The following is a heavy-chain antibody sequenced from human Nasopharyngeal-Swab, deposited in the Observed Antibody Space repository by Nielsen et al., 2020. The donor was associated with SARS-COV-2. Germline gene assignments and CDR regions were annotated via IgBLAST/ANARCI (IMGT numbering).Heavy chain of an antibody. V-gene: IGHV1-69*13. CDR1: AGAFSSYA. J-gene: IGHJ3*02. Sequence: SVKVSCKASAGAFSSYAVSWVRQAPGQGLEWMGGIIPIFGTANYAQKFQGRVTITADESTSTAFMELSSPRSEDTAVYYCAGWITMIRGATFDIWGQGTMVTVSS. CDR2: IIPIFGTA. CDR3: AGWITMIRGATFDI. D-gene: IGHD3-10*01.